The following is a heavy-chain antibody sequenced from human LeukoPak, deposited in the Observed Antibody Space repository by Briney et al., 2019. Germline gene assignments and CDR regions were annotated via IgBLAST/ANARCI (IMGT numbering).Heavy chain of an antibody. D-gene: IGHD5-18*01. CDR1: VLTLSYYG. V-gene: IGHV3-23*05. CDR2: TDTSGVIT. J-gene: IGHJ4*02. CDR3: AKGDTGVIRRYYLDS. Sequence: GGSLRLSCAASVLTLSYYGMNWVRQAPGKGLEWVSVTDTSGVITYYTDSVKGRFTISRDNSKNTLNLQMDSLRVEDTAVYYCAKGDTGVIRRYYLDSWGQGTLVTVSS.